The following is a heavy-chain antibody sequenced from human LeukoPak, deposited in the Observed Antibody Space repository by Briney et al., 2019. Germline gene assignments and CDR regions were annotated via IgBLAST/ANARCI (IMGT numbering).Heavy chain of an antibody. CDR3: TTDVATVNDC. V-gene: IGHV3-15*01. CDR1: GFNCSNAW. J-gene: IGHJ4*02. D-gene: IGHD5-12*01. Sequence: GGTLRLSCADSGFNCSNAWMSWVRQAQGKGLEWVGRIKSKTDGGTTDYAAPVKGRFTISRDDSKNTLYLQMNSLKTEDTAVYYCTTDVATVNDCWGQGTLVTVSS. CDR2: IKSKTDGGTT.